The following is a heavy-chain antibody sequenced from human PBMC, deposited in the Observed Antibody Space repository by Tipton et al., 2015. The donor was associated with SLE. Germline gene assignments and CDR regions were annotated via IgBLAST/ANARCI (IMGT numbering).Heavy chain of an antibody. D-gene: IGHD7-27*01. CDR2: IYYSGST. CDR1: GGSISSYH. J-gene: IGHJ4*02. Sequence: LRLSCTVSGGSISSYHWSWIRQPPGKGLEWIGYIYYSGSTNYNPPLKSRVTISVDTSKNQFSLKLSSVTAADTAVYYCARAVNWGLFDYWGQGTLVTVSS. V-gene: IGHV4-59*01. CDR3: ARAVNWGLFDY.